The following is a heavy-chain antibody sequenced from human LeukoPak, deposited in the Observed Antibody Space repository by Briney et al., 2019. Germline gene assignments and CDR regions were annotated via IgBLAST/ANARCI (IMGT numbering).Heavy chain of an antibody. CDR1: GGTFSSYA. D-gene: IGHD1-26*01. CDR3: ARAHSGSYWYFQH. J-gene: IGHJ1*01. CDR2: IIPILGIA. Sequence: SVKVSCKASGGTFSSYAISWVRQAPGQGLEWMGRIIPILGIANYAQKFQGRVTITADKSTSTAYMELSSLRSDDTAVYYCARAHSGSYWYFQHWGQGTLVTVSS. V-gene: IGHV1-69*04.